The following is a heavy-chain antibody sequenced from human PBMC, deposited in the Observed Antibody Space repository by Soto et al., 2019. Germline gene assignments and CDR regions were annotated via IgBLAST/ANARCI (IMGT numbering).Heavy chain of an antibody. D-gene: IGHD2-2*01. V-gene: IGHV1-69*13. J-gene: IGHJ5*02. CDR1: GCTFSSYA. CDR3: AREGCSSTSCLVGPPQPNNGFDP. Sequence: SVKVSCKASGCTFSSYAISWVRQAPGQGLEWMGGIIPIFGTANYAQKFQGRVTITADESTSTAYMELSSLRSEDTAVYYCAREGCSSTSCLVGPPQPNNGFDPWGQGTLVTVSS. CDR2: IIPIFGTA.